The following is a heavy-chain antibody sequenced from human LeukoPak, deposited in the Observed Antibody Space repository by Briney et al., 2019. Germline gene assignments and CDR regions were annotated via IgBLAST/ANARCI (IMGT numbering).Heavy chain of an antibody. V-gene: IGHV1-2*02. J-gene: IGHJ4*02. CDR3: ARDTGRYCSGGSCHGLDY. Sequence: ASVKVSCKASGYTFTGYYMHWVRQAPGQGLEWMGWINPNSGGTNYAQKLQGRVTMTTDTSTSTAYMELRSLRSDDTAVYYCARDTGRYCSGGSCHGLDYWGQGTLVTVSS. D-gene: IGHD2-15*01. CDR1: GYTFTGYY. CDR2: INPNSGGT.